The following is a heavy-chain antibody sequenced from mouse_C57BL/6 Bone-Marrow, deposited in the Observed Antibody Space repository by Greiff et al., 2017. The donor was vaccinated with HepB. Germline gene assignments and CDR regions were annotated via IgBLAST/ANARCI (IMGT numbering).Heavy chain of an antibody. CDR2: IDPSDSYT. CDR3: ARYWV. J-gene: IGHJ1*03. D-gene: IGHD4-1*01. Sequence: VKLQQPGAELVMPGASVKLSCKASGYTFTSYWMHWVKQRPGQGLEWIGEIDPSDSYTNYNQKFKGKSTLTVDKSSSTAYMQLSSLTSEDSAVYYCARYWVWGTGTTVTVSS. CDR1: GYTFTSYW. V-gene: IGHV1-69*01.